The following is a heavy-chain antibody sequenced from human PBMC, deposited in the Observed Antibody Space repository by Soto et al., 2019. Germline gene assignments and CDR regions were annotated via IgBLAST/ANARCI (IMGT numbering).Heavy chain of an antibody. CDR1: GVTFSNFA. CDR2: ISGSGGST. J-gene: IGHJ4*02. Sequence: GGSLRLSCAVSGVTFSNFAMNWVRQAPGKGLEWVSAISGSGGSTYYADSVKGRFTISRDNSKNTLYLQMNSLRAEDTAVYYCAKAPRWGPNWGQGTLVTVSS. CDR3: AKAPRWGPN. V-gene: IGHV3-23*01. D-gene: IGHD2-21*02.